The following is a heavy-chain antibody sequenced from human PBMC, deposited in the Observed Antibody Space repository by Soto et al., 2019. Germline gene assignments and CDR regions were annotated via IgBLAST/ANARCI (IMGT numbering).Heavy chain of an antibody. J-gene: IGHJ4*02. D-gene: IGHD3-10*01. Sequence: ASVKVSCKASGYTFTGYYMHWVRQAPGQGLEWMGWINPNSGGTNYAQKFQGWVTMTRDTSISTAYMELSRLRSDDTAVYYCARDARGDEAPMDYWGLGTLVTVSS. CDR3: ARDARGDEAPMDY. CDR2: INPNSGGT. CDR1: GYTFTGYY. V-gene: IGHV1-2*04.